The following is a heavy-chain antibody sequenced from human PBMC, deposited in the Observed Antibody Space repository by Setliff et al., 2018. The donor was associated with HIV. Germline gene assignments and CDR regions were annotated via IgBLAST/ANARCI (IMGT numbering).Heavy chain of an antibody. J-gene: IGHJ3*02. CDR3: ARRFPDGYYDSSGYYYDAFDI. Sequence: GESLKISCKGSGYSFTNYWVGWVRQMPGRGLEWMGIFYPGDFDTRYSPSFQGQVTISADKSIRTAYLQWSSLKASDTAMYYCARRFPDGYYDSSGYYYDAFDIWGQGTMVTVSS. D-gene: IGHD3-22*01. CDR2: FYPGDFDT. CDR1: GYSFTNYW. V-gene: IGHV5-51*01.